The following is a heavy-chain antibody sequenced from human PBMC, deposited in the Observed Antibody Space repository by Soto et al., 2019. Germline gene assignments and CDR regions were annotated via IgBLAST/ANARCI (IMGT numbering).Heavy chain of an antibody. V-gene: IGHV3-9*01. CDR1: GFTFDDYA. CDR3: AKATGIAVAGTPGDY. J-gene: IGHJ4*02. D-gene: IGHD6-19*01. Sequence: PGGSLRLSCAASGFTFDDYAMHWVRQAPGKGLEWVSGISWNSGSIGYADSVKGRFTISRDNAKNSLYLQMNSLRAEDTALYYCAKATGIAVAGTPGDYWGQGTLVTVS. CDR2: ISWNSGSI.